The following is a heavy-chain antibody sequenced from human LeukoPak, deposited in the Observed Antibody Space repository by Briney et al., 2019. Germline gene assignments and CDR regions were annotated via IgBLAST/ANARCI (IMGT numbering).Heavy chain of an antibody. CDR1: GYTFTSYA. CDR2: INAGNGNT. CDR3: ASDDSSGHYYVY. D-gene: IGHD3-22*01. J-gene: IGHJ4*02. Sequence: ASVKVSCKASGYTFTSYAMHWVRQAPGQRLEWMGWINAGNGNTKYSQKFQGRVTITRDTSASTAYMELSSLRSEDTAVYYCASDDSSGHYYVYWGQGTLVTVSS. V-gene: IGHV1-3*01.